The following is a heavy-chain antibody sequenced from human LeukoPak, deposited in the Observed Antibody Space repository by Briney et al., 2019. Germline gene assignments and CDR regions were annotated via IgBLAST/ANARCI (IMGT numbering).Heavy chain of an antibody. Sequence: GGSLRLSCAASGFTFDDYGLSWVRQAPGKGLEWVSGINWNGGATGYAGSVKGRFTISRDNAKNSLYLQMNSLRVDDTAVYYCATDCRTTCYQGNWGQGTLVTVSS. CDR1: GFTFDDYG. J-gene: IGHJ4*02. D-gene: IGHD2-2*01. CDR3: ATDCRTTCYQGN. V-gene: IGHV3-20*04. CDR2: INWNGGAT.